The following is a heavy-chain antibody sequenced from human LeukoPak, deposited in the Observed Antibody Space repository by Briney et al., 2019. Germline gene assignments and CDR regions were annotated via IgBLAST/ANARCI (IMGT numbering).Heavy chain of an antibody. CDR3: ARQREQWLVFDY. V-gene: IGHV4-39*01. D-gene: IGHD6-19*01. J-gene: IGHJ4*02. CDR1: GGSISSYY. CDR2: IYYSGST. Sequence: PSETLSLTCTVSGGSISSYYWGWIRQPPGKGLEWIGSIYYSGSTYYNPSLKSRVTISVDTSKNQFSLKLSSVTAADTAVYYCARQREQWLVFDYWGQGTLVTVSS.